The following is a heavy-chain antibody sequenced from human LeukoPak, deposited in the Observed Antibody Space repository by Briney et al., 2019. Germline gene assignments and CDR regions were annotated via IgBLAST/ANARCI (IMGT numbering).Heavy chain of an antibody. Sequence: SGPTLVKPTQTLTLTCTFSGFSLTTSGVGVGWIRQPPGKALEWLALIYWDDDKRYSPSLKSRVTITKDTSKNQVVLTMTNMDPVDTATYYCSRTRRGQIGWTNDYWGQGTLVTVSS. CDR2: IYWDDDK. V-gene: IGHV2-5*02. D-gene: IGHD6-19*01. CDR3: SRTRRGQIGWTNDY. J-gene: IGHJ4*02. CDR1: GFSLTTSGVG.